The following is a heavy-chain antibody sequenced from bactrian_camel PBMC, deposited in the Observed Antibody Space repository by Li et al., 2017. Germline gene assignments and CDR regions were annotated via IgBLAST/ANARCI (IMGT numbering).Heavy chain of an antibody. Sequence: HVQLVESGGGSVQAGGSLRLSRAASGYTYNRNCMAWFRQAPGKEREAVAVIYTGGGSTYYADSVKGRFTISPDNAKNTLYLQMNSLKPEDSAMYYCAADLARYCGAFSGFFARASWGQGTQVTVS. CDR2: IYTGGGST. D-gene: IGHD2*01. CDR1: GYTYNRNC. V-gene: IGHV3S1*01. J-gene: IGHJ4*01. CDR3: AADLARYCGAFSGFFARAS.